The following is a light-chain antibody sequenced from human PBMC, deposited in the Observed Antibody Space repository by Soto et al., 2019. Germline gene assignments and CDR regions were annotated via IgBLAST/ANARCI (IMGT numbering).Light chain of an antibody. CDR3: QQYGSSPWT. Sequence: VMTQSPATRSVSPEERATLSCRASQSVSNNYLAWYQQKPGQAPRLLIYGASNRATGIPDRFSGSGSGTDFTLTISRLEPEDFAVYYCQQYGSSPWTFGQGTKVDIK. V-gene: IGKV3-20*01. CDR2: GAS. CDR1: QSVSNNY. J-gene: IGKJ1*01.